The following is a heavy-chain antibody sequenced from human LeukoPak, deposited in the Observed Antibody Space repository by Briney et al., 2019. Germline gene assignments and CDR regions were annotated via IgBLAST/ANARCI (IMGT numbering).Heavy chain of an antibody. CDR1: GGSISSGSYY. CDR2: IYTSGST. J-gene: IGHJ4*02. Sequence: SETLSLTCTVSGGSISSGSYYWSWIRQPARKGLEWIGRIYTSGSTNYNPSLKSRVTISVDTSKNQFSLKLSSVTAADTAVYYCARDRGSSGWFDYWGQGTLVTVSS. V-gene: IGHV4-61*02. CDR3: ARDRGSSGWFDY. D-gene: IGHD3-10*01.